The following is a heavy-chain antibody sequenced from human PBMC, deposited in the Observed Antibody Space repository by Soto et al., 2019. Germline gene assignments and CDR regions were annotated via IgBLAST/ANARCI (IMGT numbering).Heavy chain of an antibody. Sequence: SETLSLTCTVSGGSISSYYWSWIRQPPGKGLEWIGYIYYSGSTNYNPSLKSQVTISVDTSKNQFSLKMSSVTAADTAVYYCARVVDFWSGYYHFDYWGQGTLVTVS. CDR1: GGSISSYY. CDR3: ARVVDFWSGYYHFDY. J-gene: IGHJ4*02. D-gene: IGHD3-3*01. V-gene: IGHV4-59*01. CDR2: IYYSGST.